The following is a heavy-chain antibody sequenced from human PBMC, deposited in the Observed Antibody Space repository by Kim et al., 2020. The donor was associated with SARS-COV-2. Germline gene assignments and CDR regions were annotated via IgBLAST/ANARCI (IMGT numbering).Heavy chain of an antibody. CDR1: GGTFSSYA. J-gene: IGHJ6*02. CDR3: ARGASRYYYDSSGYPPAVYYYGMDV. Sequence: SVKVSCKASGGTFSSYAISWVRQAPGQGLEWMGGIIPIFGTANYAQKFQGRVTITADESTSTAYMELSSLRSEDTAVYYCARGASRYYYDSSGYPPAVYYYGMDVWGQGTTVTVSS. CDR2: IIPIFGTA. V-gene: IGHV1-69*13. D-gene: IGHD3-22*01.